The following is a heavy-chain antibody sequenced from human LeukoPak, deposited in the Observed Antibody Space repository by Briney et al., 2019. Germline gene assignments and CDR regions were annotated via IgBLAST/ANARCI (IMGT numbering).Heavy chain of an antibody. V-gene: IGHV7-4-1*02. CDR3: AREYYGDYKTGFDP. Sequence: GASVKVSCKASGYTFTSYAMNWVRQAPGQGLEWMGWINTNTGNPTYAQGFTGRFVFSLDTSVSTAYLQISSLKAEDTAVYYCAREYYGDYKTGFDPWGQGTLVTVSS. D-gene: IGHD4-17*01. CDR1: GYTFTSYA. J-gene: IGHJ5*02. CDR2: INTNTGNP.